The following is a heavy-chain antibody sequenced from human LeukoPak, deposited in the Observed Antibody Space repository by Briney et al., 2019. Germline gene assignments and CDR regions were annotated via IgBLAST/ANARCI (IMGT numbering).Heavy chain of an antibody. J-gene: IGHJ4*02. CDR3: VRRGDASSGWGDHDF. CDR2: IGGSGDKT. CDR1: GFTFNGNA. D-gene: IGHD6-19*01. Sequence: GGSLRLSCAASGFTFNGNAISWVRQAPGKGLEWVSTIGGSGDKTFYADSVKGRFTISRDNSKNMVHLQMNSLTGEDTALYYCVRRGDASSGWGDHDFWGQGALVTVSS. V-gene: IGHV3-23*01.